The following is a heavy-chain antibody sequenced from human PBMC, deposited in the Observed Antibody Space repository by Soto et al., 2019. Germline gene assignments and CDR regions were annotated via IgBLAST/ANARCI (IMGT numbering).Heavy chain of an antibody. CDR3: ARVLKRLGWSGYYRRRRYYGMDV. Sequence: SVKVSCKASGGTFSSYAISWVRQAPGQGLEWMGGIIPIFGTANYAQKFQGRVTITADKSTSTAYMELSSLRSEDTAVYYCARVLKRLGWSGYYRRRRYYGMDVWGQGTPVTVSS. CDR2: IIPIFGTA. J-gene: IGHJ6*02. V-gene: IGHV1-69*06. D-gene: IGHD3-3*01. CDR1: GGTFSSYA.